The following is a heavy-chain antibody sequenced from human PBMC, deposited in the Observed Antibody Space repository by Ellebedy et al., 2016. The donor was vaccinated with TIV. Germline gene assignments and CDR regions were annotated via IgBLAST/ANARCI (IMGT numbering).Heavy chain of an antibody. J-gene: IGHJ4*02. D-gene: IGHD5-24*01. CDR3: ARRGDGYRFDY. Sequence: GESLKISCKGSGYSFPNHWIAWVRPRPGKGLEWMGIVHPGDSDIRYSPSFQGQVTISADESISTASLQWGSLKASDTAIYYCARRGDGYRFDYWGKGTLVTVSS. CDR2: VHPGDSDI. V-gene: IGHV5-51*01. CDR1: GYSFPNHW.